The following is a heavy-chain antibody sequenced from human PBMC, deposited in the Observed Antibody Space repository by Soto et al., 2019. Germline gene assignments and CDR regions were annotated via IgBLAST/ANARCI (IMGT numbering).Heavy chain of an antibody. J-gene: IGHJ5*02. V-gene: IGHV3-23*01. CDR3: AKDMIAVAGIGWFGP. CDR1: GFTFSSYA. CDR2: ISGSGGST. Sequence: EVQLLESGGGLVQPGGSLRLSCAASGFTFSSYAMSWVRQAPGKGLEWVSAISGSGGSTYYADSVKGRFTISRDNSKNTLYQEMNSLRDEDTAVYYCAKDMIAVAGIGWFGPWGQGTLVTVSS. D-gene: IGHD6-19*01.